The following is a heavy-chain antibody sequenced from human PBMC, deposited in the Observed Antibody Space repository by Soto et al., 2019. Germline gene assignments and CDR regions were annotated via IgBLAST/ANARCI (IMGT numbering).Heavy chain of an antibody. Sequence: GGSLRLSCAASGFTFSSYSMNWVRQAPGKGLEWVSSISSSSYIYYADSVKGRFTISRDNAKNSLYPQMNSLRAEDTAVYYCAQRYPMFGSHGMDVWGQGTTVTVSS. V-gene: IGHV3-21*01. CDR1: GFTFSSYS. CDR2: ISSSSYI. J-gene: IGHJ6*02. D-gene: IGHD3-10*02. CDR3: AQRYPMFGSHGMDV.